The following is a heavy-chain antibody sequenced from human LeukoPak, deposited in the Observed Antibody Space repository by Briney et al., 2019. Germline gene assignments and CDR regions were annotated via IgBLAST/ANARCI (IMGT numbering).Heavy chain of an antibody. V-gene: IGHV1-2*02. D-gene: IGHD3-22*01. J-gene: IGHJ4*02. CDR1: GYSFTGYY. Sequence: ASVKVSCKASGYSFTGYYMHWVRQAPGQGLEWMGWINPNSGDTKYAQKFQGRVTMTRDTSISTAYMELSRLRSDDTAVYYCAREGSSGYYGPLRVWGQGTLVTVSS. CDR2: INPNSGDT. CDR3: AREGSSGYYGPLRV.